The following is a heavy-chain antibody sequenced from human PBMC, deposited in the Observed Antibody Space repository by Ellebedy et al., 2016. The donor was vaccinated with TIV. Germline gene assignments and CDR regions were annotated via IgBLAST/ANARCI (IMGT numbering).Heavy chain of an antibody. D-gene: IGHD3-22*01. Sequence: PGGSLRLSCTASGFIFRNNNMYRVRQAPGKGLEYVSYITGITGVTNYADSVRGRFTISRDNAKNSVYLQMDSLRVEDTATYFCAREPPKFFYDSSGYQWGQGALVTVSS. V-gene: IGHV3-48*04. CDR1: GFIFRNNN. CDR3: AREPPKFFYDSSGYQ. CDR2: ITGITGVT. J-gene: IGHJ4*02.